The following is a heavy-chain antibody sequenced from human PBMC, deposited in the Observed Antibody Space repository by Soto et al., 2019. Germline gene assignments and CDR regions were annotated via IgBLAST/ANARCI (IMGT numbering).Heavy chain of an antibody. J-gene: IGHJ6*02. CDR3: ARGSSKAVWNYPYGMDV. CDR2: INHSGST. D-gene: IGHD3-16*01. CDR1: GGSFSGYY. Sequence: QVQLQQWGAGLLKPSETLSLTCAVYGGSFSGYYWSWIRQPPGKGLEWIGEINHSGSTNYNPSLKSRVTTSVDTSKNPFSLKLRSVTAADPAVYYCARGSSKAVWNYPYGMDVWGQGTTVTVSS. V-gene: IGHV4-34*01.